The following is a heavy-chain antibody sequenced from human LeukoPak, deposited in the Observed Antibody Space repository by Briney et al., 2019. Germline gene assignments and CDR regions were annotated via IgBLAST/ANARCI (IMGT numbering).Heavy chain of an antibody. CDR3: ARDVGGGPFFDY. CDR2: INHSGST. J-gene: IGHJ4*02. V-gene: IGHV4-34*01. Sequence: PSETLSLTCAVYGGSFSGYYWSWIRQPPGKGLEWIGEINHSGSTNYNPSLKSRVTISVDTSKNQFSLKLSSVTAADTAVYYCARDVGGGPFFDYWGQGTLVTVSS. CDR1: GGSFSGYY. D-gene: IGHD2-15*01.